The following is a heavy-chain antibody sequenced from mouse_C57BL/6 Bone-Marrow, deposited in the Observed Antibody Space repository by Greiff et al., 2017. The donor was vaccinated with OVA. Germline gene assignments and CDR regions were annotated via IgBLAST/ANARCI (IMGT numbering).Heavy chain of an antibody. V-gene: IGHV1-18*01. CDR3: ARYYYGSSYDAMDY. D-gene: IGHD1-1*01. CDR1: GYTFTDYN. Sequence: EVKLMESGPELVKPGASVKIPCKASGYTFTDYNMDWVKQSHGKSLEWIGDINPNNGGTIYNQKFKGKATLSVDKSSSTAYMELRSLTSEDTAVYYCARYYYGSSYDAMDYWGQGTSVTVSS. CDR2: INPNNGGT. J-gene: IGHJ4*01.